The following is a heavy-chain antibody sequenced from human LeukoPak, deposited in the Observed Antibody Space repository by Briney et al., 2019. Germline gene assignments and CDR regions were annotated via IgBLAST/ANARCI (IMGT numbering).Heavy chain of an antibody. D-gene: IGHD3-10*01. CDR2: INQDGTEK. CDR3: AKVAKYYYGPETYYFFEQ. Sequence: GGSLRLSCAASGFTFTTYWMSWVRQAPGKGLEWVANINQDGTEKYYADSVKGRFTISRDYAKKSLFLQMNSLRVEDTAVYYCAKVAKYYYGPETYYFFEQWGQGTPVTAAS. CDR1: GFTFTTYW. J-gene: IGHJ4*02. V-gene: IGHV3-7*01.